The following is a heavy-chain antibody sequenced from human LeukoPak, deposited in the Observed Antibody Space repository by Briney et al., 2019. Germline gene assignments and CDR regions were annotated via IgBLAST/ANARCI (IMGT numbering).Heavy chain of an antibody. V-gene: IGHV4-31*03. J-gene: IGHJ4*02. Sequence: SQTLSLTCTVSGGSISSGGYYWSWIRQHPGKGLEWIGYIYYSGSTYYNPSLKSRVTISVDTSKNQFSLKLSSVTAADMAVYYCARGRDSSSWALDYWGQGTLVTVSS. CDR2: IYYSGST. CDR1: GGSISSGGYY. D-gene: IGHD6-13*01. CDR3: ARGRDSSSWALDY.